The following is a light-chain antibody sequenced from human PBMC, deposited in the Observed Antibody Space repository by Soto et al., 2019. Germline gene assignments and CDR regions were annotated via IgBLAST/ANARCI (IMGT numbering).Light chain of an antibody. V-gene: IGKV3-20*01. CDR1: QSINTN. CDR3: QHYGDSLSIT. Sequence: EIVLTQSPATLSLSPGERATLSCRASQSINTNLAWFQPKPGQAPRLLIYGASIRAAGIPARFSGSGSGTEFSLTISRLEPGDFAVYYCQHYGDSLSITFGQGTRLEIK. J-gene: IGKJ5*01. CDR2: GAS.